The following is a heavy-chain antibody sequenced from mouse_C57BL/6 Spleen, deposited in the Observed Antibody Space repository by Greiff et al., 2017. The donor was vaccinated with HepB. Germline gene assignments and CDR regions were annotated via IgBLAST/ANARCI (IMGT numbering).Heavy chain of an antibody. D-gene: IGHD1-1*01. CDR1: GFTFSDYG. CDR3: ARPRTTVVAMDY. V-gene: IGHV5-17*01. J-gene: IGHJ4*01. CDR2: ISSGSSTI. Sequence: EVKVVESGGGLVKPGGSLKLSCAASGFTFSDYGMHWVRQAPEKGLEWVAYISSGSSTIYYADTVKGRFTISRDNAKNTLFLQMTSLRSEDTAMYYCARPRTTVVAMDYWGQGTSVTVSS.